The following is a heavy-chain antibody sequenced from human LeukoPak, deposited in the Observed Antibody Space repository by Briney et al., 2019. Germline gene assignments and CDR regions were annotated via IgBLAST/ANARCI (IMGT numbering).Heavy chain of an antibody. CDR1: GGSFSGYY. V-gene: IGHV4-34*01. CDR3: ARHRRRVVRGVNNWFDP. Sequence: SETLSLTCAVYGGSFSGYYWSWIRQPPGKGLEWIGEINHSGSTNYNPSLKSRVTISVDTSKNQFSLKLSSVTAADTAVYYCARHRRRVVRGVNNWFDPWGQGTLVTVSS. J-gene: IGHJ5*02. D-gene: IGHD3-10*01. CDR2: INHSGST.